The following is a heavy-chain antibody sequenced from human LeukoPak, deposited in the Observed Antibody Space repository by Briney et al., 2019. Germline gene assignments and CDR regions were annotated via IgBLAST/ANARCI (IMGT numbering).Heavy chain of an antibody. CDR1: GGSISNYY. CDR2: IDYSGST. D-gene: IGHD6-19*01. Sequence: SSETLSLTCTVSGGSISNYYWSWIRKPPGKGLEWIGHIDYSGSTNYNPSLKSRVTISVDTSKNQFSLNLSSVTAADTAVYYCARYSSGWYGEGFDYWGQGTLVTVSS. CDR3: ARYSSGWYGEGFDY. V-gene: IGHV4-59*01. J-gene: IGHJ4*02.